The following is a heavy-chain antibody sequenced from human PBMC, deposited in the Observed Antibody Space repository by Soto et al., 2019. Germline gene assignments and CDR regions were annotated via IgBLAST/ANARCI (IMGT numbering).Heavy chain of an antibody. V-gene: IGHV4-59*01. CDR3: ARDMRPTYYDFWSGYQMRRGMDV. CDR2: IYYSGST. J-gene: IGHJ6*02. Sequence: TSETLSLTCTVSGGSISSYYWSWIRQPPGKGLEWIGYIYYSGSTNYNPSLKSRVTISVDTSKNQFSLKLSSVTAADTAVYYCARDMRPTYYDFWSGYQMRRGMDVWGQGPTVTSP. CDR1: GGSISSYY. D-gene: IGHD3-3*01.